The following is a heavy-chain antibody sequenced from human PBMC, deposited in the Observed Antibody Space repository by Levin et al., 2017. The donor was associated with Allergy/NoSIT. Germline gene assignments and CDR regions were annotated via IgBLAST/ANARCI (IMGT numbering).Heavy chain of an antibody. CDR3: ARGAADGTYHYYYYMDV. J-gene: IGHJ6*03. CDR1: GFTFSSFG. CDR2: IWYDGSNK. D-gene: IGHD6-13*01. V-gene: IGHV3-33*01. Sequence: GESLKISCAASGFTFSSFGIHWVRQAPGKGLEWVALIWYDGSNKYYADSVKGRFTISRDNPKNTLYLQVNSLRAEDTAAYYCARGAADGTYHYYYYMDVWGKGTTVTVSS.